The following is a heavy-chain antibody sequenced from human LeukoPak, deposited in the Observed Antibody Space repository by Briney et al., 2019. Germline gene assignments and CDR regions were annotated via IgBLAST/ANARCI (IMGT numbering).Heavy chain of an antibody. J-gene: IGHJ3*02. CDR3: ARESAGGAFDI. V-gene: IGHV1-69*05. CDR1: GYTFTGYY. Sequence: ASVKVSCKACGYTFTGYYMHWVRQAPGQGLEWMGWINPIFGTANYAQKFQGRVTITTDESTSTAYMELSSLRSEDTAVYYCARESAGGAFDIWGQGTMVTVSS. CDR2: INPIFGTA. D-gene: IGHD6-25*01.